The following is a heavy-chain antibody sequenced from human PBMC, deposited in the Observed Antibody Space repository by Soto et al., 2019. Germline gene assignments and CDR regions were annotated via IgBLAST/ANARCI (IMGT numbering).Heavy chain of an antibody. CDR1: GGSITSSSYY. J-gene: IGHJ5*02. Sequence: QLHLRESGPGLVKPSETLSLTCTVSGGSITSSSYYWGWIRQPPGKGLEWIGSIYYSGSTYYNPSLKRRVTLPVDTSKNQFSLKLSSVTAADTAVYYCATQEVGGSYVYTFDPWGQGTLVTVSS. V-gene: IGHV4-39*01. D-gene: IGHD1-26*01. CDR2: IYYSGST. CDR3: ATQEVGGSYVYTFDP.